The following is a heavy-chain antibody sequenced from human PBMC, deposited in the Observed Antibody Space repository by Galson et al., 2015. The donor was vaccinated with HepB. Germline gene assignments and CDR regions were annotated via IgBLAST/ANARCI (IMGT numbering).Heavy chain of an antibody. Sequence: SVKVSCKASGYTLTNYHFHWVRQAPGQGPEWMGKIFAGGGSTRYAERFQGRVTLTRDSSTSTIYMEVSSLRSDDTAAYYCARETPDTYYFDYWGQVTLVTVSS. J-gene: IGHJ4*02. D-gene: IGHD2-15*01. CDR2: IFAGGGST. CDR1: GYTLTNYH. CDR3: ARETPDTYYFDY. V-gene: IGHV1-46*01.